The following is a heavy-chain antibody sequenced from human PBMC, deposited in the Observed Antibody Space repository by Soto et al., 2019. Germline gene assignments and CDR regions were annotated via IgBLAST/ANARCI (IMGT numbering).Heavy chain of an antibody. CDR2: INPNSGGT. V-gene: IGHV1-2*02. CDR3: ARGYYDFWSGYLQYNWFDP. CDR1: GYTFTGYY. J-gene: IGHJ5*02. D-gene: IGHD3-3*01. Sequence: ASVKVSCKASGYTFTGYYMHWVRQAPGQGLEWMGWINPNSGGTNYAQKFQGRVTMTRDTSISTAYMELSSLRSEDTAVYYCARGYYDFWSGYLQYNWFDPWGQGTLVTVSS.